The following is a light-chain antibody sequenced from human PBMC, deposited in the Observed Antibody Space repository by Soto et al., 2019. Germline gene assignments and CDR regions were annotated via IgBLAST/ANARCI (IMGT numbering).Light chain of an antibody. CDR3: ETWDSDTRV. J-gene: IGLJ3*02. V-gene: IGLV4-60*02. CDR2: LEGSGSY. Sequence: QLVLTRSSSASASLGSSVKLTCTLSSGHSSYIIAWHQQQPGKAPRYLMKLEGSGSYNKGSGVPDRFSGSGSGADRYLTISNLQFEDEADYYCETWDSDTRVFGGGTKLTVL. CDR1: SGHSSYI.